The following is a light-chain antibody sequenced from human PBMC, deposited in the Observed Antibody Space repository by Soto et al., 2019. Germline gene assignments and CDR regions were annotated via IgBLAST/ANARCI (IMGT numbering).Light chain of an antibody. CDR3: QQYENPPT. CDR1: QNINNY. J-gene: IGKJ5*01. Sequence: IQMTQDPSSLSASVGDRGTITVQASQNINNYLNWYQQKPGRAPKLLIYDASTLEAGVPSRFRGSGSGTDFTFTISRLQPEDIATYYCQQYENPPTFGQGTRLEIK. V-gene: IGKV1-33*01. CDR2: DAS.